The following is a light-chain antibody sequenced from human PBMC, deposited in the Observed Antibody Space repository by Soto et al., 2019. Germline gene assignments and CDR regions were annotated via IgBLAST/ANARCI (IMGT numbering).Light chain of an antibody. CDR2: DAR. Sequence: SYELTQSSSVSVAPGQTARITCGGNNIASKNVHWYQQKPGQAPVLVVYDARDRPSGIPERFSGSNSGNTATLTIARVEAGDEAVYYCQVLHVTSDLPDVVFGGGTQLTVL. J-gene: IGLJ2*01. CDR1: NIASKN. V-gene: IGLV3-21*02. CDR3: QVLHVTSDLPDVV.